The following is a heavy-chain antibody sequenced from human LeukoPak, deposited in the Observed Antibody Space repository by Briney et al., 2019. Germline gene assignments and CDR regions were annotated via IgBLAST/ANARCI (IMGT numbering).Heavy chain of an antibody. CDR1: GGSISSYY. V-gene: IGHV4-59*01. CDR2: IYYSGST. Sequence: SETLSLTCTVSGGSISSYYWSWIRQPPGKGLEWIGYIYYSGSTNYNPSLKSRVTISVDTSKNQFTLKLSSVTAADTAVYYCARRARGYSYGYEWYFDLWGRGTLVTVSS. D-gene: IGHD5-18*01. CDR3: ARRARGYSYGYEWYFDL. J-gene: IGHJ2*01.